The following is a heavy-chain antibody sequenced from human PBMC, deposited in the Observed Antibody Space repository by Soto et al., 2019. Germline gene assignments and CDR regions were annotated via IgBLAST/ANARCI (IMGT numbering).Heavy chain of an antibody. CDR1: GFTFSSYS. CDR2: ISSSSSYI. V-gene: IGHV3-21*01. CDR3: ARDGDTVYDFWSGYYPNYYYYGMDV. D-gene: IGHD3-3*01. Sequence: VGSLRLSCAASGFTFSSYSMNWVRQAPGKGLEWVSSISSSSSYIYYAGSVKGRFTISRDNAKNSLYLQMNSLRAEDTAVYYCARDGDTVYDFWSGYYPNYYYYGMDVWGQGTTVTVSS. J-gene: IGHJ6*02.